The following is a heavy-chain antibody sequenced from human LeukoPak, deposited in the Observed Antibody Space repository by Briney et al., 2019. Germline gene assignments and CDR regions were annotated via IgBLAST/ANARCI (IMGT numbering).Heavy chain of an antibody. CDR2: INHSGST. J-gene: IGHJ5*02. CDR1: GGSFSGYY. V-gene: IGHV4-34*01. D-gene: IGHD3-10*01. CDR3: ARGQSLNDYYGSGSYFP. Sequence: SETLSLACAVYGGSFSGYYWSWIRQPPGKGLEWIGEINHSGSTNYNPSLKSRVTISVDTSKNQFSLKLSSVTAADTAVYYCARGQSLNDYYGSGSYFPWGQGTLVTVSS.